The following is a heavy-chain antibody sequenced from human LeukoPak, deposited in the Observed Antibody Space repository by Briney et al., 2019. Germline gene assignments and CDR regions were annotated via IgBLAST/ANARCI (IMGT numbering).Heavy chain of an antibody. Sequence: GGSLRLSCAASGFTFDDYAMHWVRQAPGKGLEWVSGISWNSGSIGYADSVKGRFTISRDNAKNSLYLQMNSLRAEDTAVYYCARNVWGSYRYGSYYYMDVWGKGTTVTVSS. V-gene: IGHV3-9*01. J-gene: IGHJ6*03. CDR1: GFTFDDYA. D-gene: IGHD3-16*02. CDR2: ISWNSGSI. CDR3: ARNVWGSYRYGSYYYMDV.